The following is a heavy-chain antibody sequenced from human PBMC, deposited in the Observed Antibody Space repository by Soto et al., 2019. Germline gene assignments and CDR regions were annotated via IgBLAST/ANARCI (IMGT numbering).Heavy chain of an antibody. CDR2: IIPLFGTT. D-gene: IGHD3-10*01. J-gene: IGHJ6*02. CDR1: GDTFKNCV. V-gene: IGHV1-69*01. CDR3: AAELGFGKLSVV. Sequence: QVQVVQSGVEGRRPGSSVKVSCKASGDTFKNCVISWVRQAPGKGLEWMGGIIPLFGTTDFAQRFKGRLTITTDESTTTAYMELSRLRSEDTATDYCAAELGFGKLSVVWGQGTTVIVSS.